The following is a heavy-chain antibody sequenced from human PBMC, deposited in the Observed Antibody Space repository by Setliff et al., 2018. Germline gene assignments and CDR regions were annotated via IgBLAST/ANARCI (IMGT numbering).Heavy chain of an antibody. J-gene: IGHJ6*03. CDR3: ARDRSTVIRGVTSFFYYYMDV. CDR2: INHRGST. V-gene: IGHV4-34*01. D-gene: IGHD3-10*01. Sequence: SETLSLTCAAYGGTFSDYHWTWIRQSPEKGLEWIGEINHRGSTNYNPSLESRAAISVDSSKNQFSLKLRSVTAADTAVYYCARDRSTVIRGVTSFFYYYMDVWGGGTTVTVSS. CDR1: GGTFSDYH.